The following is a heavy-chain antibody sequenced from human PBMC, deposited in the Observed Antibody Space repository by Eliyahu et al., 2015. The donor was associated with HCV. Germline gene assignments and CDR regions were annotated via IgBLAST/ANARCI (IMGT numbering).Heavy chain of an antibody. Sequence: QITLKESGPTLVKPTQTLTLTCTFSGFSLSTSGVGVGWIRQPPGKALEWLALIYWDDDKRYSPSLKSRLTITKDTSKNQVVLTMTNMDPVDTATYYCAQLNLFHSSGYHWFDPWGQGTLVTVSS. CDR3: AQLNLFHSSGYHWFDP. CDR1: GFSLSTSGVG. CDR2: IYWDDDK. J-gene: IGHJ5*02. V-gene: IGHV2-5*02. D-gene: IGHD3-22*01.